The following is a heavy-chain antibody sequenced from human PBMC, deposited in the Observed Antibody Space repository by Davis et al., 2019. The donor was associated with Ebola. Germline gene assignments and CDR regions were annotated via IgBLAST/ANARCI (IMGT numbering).Heavy chain of an antibody. CDR3: ARGGTWNRDYGMDV. Sequence: AASVKVSCKASGGTFSSDGISWVRQAPGQGLEWMGRIIPIVGIANYAPKFQGRVTSTADKSTSKANMEVNSLRSEDPAVYYCARGGTWNRDYGMDVWGQGPTVTVSS. CDR1: GGTFSSDG. CDR2: IIPIVGIA. J-gene: IGHJ6*02. V-gene: IGHV1-69*04. D-gene: IGHD1-1*01.